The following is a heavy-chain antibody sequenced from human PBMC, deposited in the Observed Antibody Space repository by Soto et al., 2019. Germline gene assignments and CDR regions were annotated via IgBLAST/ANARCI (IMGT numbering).Heavy chain of an antibody. CDR3: AREGYSGYDRQDHFDY. CDR1: GGTFSSYA. V-gene: IGHV1-69*01. J-gene: IGHJ4*02. CDR2: IIPIFGTA. Sequence: QVQLVQSGAEVKKPGSSVKVSCKASGGTFSSYAISWVRQAPGQGLEWMGGIIPIFGTANYAQKFQGRVTITADESTSTADMELSSLRSEDTAVYYFAREGYSGYDRQDHFDYWGQGTLVTVSS. D-gene: IGHD5-12*01.